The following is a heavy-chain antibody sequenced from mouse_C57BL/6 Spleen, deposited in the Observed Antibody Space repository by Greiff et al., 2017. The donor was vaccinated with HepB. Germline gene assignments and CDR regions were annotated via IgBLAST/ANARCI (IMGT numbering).Heavy chain of an antibody. D-gene: IGHD2-4*01. V-gene: IGHV5-17*01. CDR3: ARRDYDSGLAY. CDR2: ISSGSSTI. CDR1: GFTFSDYG. Sequence: DVKLVESGGGLVKPGGSLKLSCAASGFTFSDYGMHWVRQAPEKGLEWVAYISSGSSTIYYADTVKGRFTISRDNAKNTLFLQMTSLRSEDTAMYYCARRDYDSGLAYWGQGTLVTVSA. J-gene: IGHJ3*01.